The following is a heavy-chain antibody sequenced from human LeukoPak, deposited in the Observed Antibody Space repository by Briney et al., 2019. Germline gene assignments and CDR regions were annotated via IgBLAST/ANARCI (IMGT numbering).Heavy chain of an antibody. J-gene: IGHJ4*01. CDR3: GTTRRGQLWNRARDFDY. Sequence: ASVQVSCKASGYTFTSYDINWVRQATGQGLEWMGWMNPNSGNTGYAQKFQGRVTITRNTSISTAYMELSSLRSAHTAVSYCGTTRRGQLWNRARDFDYXGHGNLVXVS. CDR2: MNPNSGNT. V-gene: IGHV1-8*03. CDR1: GYTFTSYD. D-gene: IGHD5-18*01.